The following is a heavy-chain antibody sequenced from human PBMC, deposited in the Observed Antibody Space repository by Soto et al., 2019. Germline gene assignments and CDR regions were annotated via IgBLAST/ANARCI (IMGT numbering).Heavy chain of an antibody. D-gene: IGHD4-17*01. J-gene: IGHJ5*02. CDR1: GFTFSSFW. CDR3: TRHGSGDYFLFDP. Sequence: EVQLVESGGGLGQHGGSLRLSCAASGFTFSSFWMHWVRQAPGKGLEWVSRASPDGTSTSYADSVKGRFTISRDNAKNTLFMQMNSLRAEDTAVYDCTRHGSGDYFLFDPWGQGTLVTVSS. CDR2: ASPDGTST. V-gene: IGHV3-74*01.